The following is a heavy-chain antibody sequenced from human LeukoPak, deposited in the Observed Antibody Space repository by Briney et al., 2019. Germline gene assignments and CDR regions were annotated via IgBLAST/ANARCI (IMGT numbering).Heavy chain of an antibody. CDR3: ARSSISPHYYFYYMDV. CDR2: ISHDGNDK. CDR1: GFTFSSYA. D-gene: IGHD2-2*01. J-gene: IGHJ6*03. Sequence: GGSLRLPCAASGFTFSSYAMHWVRQAPGKGLEWVAFISHDGNDKYFADSVRGRFTISRDISKNTLYLQMNSLRAEDTAVYYCARSSISPHYYFYYMDVWGKGTTVTVSS. V-gene: IGHV3-30*01.